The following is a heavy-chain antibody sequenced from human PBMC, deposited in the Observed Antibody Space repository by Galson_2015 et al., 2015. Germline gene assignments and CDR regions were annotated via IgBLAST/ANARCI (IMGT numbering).Heavy chain of an antibody. CDR1: GFTFSSYA. V-gene: IGHV3-23*01. CDR2: ISGSGGST. CDR3: AKVGGSFVIAAVQN. J-gene: IGHJ3*01. D-gene: IGHD6-13*01. Sequence: SLRLSCAASGFTFSSYAMSWVRQAPGKGLEWVSAISGSGGSTYYADSVKGRFTISRDNSKNTLYLQMNSLRAEDTAVYYCAKVGGSFVIAAVQNWGQGTMVTVSS.